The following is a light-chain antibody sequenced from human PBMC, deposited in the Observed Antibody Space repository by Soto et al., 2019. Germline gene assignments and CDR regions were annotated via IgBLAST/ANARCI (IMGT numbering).Light chain of an antibody. CDR1: QGIRND. CDR2: AAS. J-gene: IGKJ1*01. CDR3: LQHNSDPRT. V-gene: IGKV1-17*01. Sequence: DVQMTHSPSTLPASLGDRLTITDRAIQGIRNDLSWYQQKAGKAPKRLIYAASSLHSGVPSRFSVSGSGTEFTLTISSLQPEDFATYYCLQHNSDPRTFGQGTKVDIK.